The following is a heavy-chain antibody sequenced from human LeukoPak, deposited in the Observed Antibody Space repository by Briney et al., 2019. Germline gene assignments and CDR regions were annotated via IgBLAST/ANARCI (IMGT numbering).Heavy chain of an antibody. V-gene: IGHV3-33*08. CDR2: IWYDRSNK. CDR3: ARGWIQLWQAFDI. D-gene: IGHD5-18*01. J-gene: IGHJ3*02. CDR1: GFTFSSYG. Sequence: GGSLRLSCAASGFTFSSYGMHWVRQAPGKGLEWVAVIWYDRSNKYYADSVKGRFTISRDNSKNTLYLQMNSLRAEDTAVYYCARGWIQLWQAFDIWGQGTMVTVSS.